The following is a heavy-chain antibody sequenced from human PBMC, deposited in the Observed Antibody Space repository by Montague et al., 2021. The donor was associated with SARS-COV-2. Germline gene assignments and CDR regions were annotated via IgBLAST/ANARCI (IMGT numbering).Heavy chain of an antibody. J-gene: IGHJ6*02. CDR3: ARGITLGMDV. V-gene: IGHV4-38-2*02. Sequence: SETLSLTCIVSGYSISSGYYWGWVRQTPGKGLEWLGFIEYSGSTYYNPSLKTRVTMSLDTSKNQFPLKLTSVTAADTALYYCARGITLGMDVWGRGTTVTVSS. CDR1: GYSISSGYY. CDR2: IEYSGST.